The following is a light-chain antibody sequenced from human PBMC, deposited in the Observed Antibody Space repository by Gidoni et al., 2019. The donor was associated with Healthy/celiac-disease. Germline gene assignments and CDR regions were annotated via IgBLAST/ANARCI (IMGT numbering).Light chain of an antibody. V-gene: IGLV2-14*01. CDR1: SSDVGGYNY. CDR2: AVS. Sequence: QSALTQPASVSGSPGQSTTISCTGTSSDVGGYNYVAWYQQHPGKAPKLMIYAVSTRPSGVSNLFSGSKSGNTASLTISGLQAEDEADYYCSSYTSSSTLVFGGGTKLTVL. J-gene: IGLJ2*01. CDR3: SSYTSSSTLV.